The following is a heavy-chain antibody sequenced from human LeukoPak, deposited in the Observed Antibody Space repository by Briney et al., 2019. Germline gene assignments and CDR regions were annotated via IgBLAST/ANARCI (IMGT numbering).Heavy chain of an antibody. CDR3: AREDYGSGITFDY. CDR1: GGSISSSSYY. CDR2: IYYSGST. J-gene: IGHJ4*02. D-gene: IGHD3-10*01. V-gene: IGHV4-39*02. Sequence: SETLSLTCTVSGGSISSSSYYWGWIRQPPGKGLEWIGSIYYSGSTYYNPSLKSRVTISVDTSKNQFSLKLSSVTAADTAVYYCAREDYGSGITFDYWGQGTLVTVSS.